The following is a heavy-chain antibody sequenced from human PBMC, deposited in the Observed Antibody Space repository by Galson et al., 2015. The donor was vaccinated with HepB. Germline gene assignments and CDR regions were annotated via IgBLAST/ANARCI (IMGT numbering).Heavy chain of an antibody. CDR2: ISSRASNK. CDR3: AKEGDILIGYYTS. D-gene: IGHD3-9*01. Sequence: SLRLSCAASGFTFSSYAMHWVRQAPGKGLEWVSDISSRASNKYYADSVKGRFTISRDNSKNTLYLQMNSLRAEDTAVYYCAKEGDILIGYYTSWGQGTLVTVSS. J-gene: IGHJ4*02. V-gene: IGHV3-23*01. CDR1: GFTFSSYA.